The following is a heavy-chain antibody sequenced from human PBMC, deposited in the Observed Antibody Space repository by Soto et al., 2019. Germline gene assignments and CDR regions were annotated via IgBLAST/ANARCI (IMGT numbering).Heavy chain of an antibody. Sequence: EVQLLESGGGSVQPGGSLRLSCAASGFTFSSYAMHWVRRPPAKGLEWVSSISGSGGTAYYADSVKGRFSISRDSLVNTLYLQMNSLRADDTAVYYCAKGRGQNWNFDYWGQGTLVTVSP. CDR2: ISGSGGTA. CDR3: AKGRGQNWNFDY. D-gene: IGHD1-1*01. CDR1: GFTFSSYA. J-gene: IGHJ4*02. V-gene: IGHV3-23*01.